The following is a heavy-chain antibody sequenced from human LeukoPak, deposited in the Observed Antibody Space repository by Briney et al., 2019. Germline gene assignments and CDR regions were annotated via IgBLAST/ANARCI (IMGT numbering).Heavy chain of an antibody. CDR1: GFTVSSDY. CDR3: ARDRGGAQH. J-gene: IGHJ4*02. V-gene: IGHV3-53*05. Sequence: GGSLRLSCAASGFTVSSDYMSWVRQAPGKGLEWVSVIYSGGSTYYADSVKGRFTISRDKSKNTVYLQMNSLRFEDTAMYYCARDRGGAQHWGQGTLVTVSS. CDR2: IYSGGST. D-gene: IGHD3-16*01.